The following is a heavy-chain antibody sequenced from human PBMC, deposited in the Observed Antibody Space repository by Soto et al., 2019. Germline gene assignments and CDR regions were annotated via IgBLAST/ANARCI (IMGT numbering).Heavy chain of an antibody. D-gene: IGHD6-19*01. V-gene: IGHV1-69*01. CDR2: IIPIFGTA. Sequence: QVPLVQSGAEVKKPGSSVKVSCKASGGTFSSYAISWVRQAPGQGLEWMGGIIPIFGTANYAQKFQGRVTITADESTSTAYMELSSLRSEDTAMYYCASYCLTVAGNDPFDYWGQGTLVTVSS. CDR1: GGTFSSYA. J-gene: IGHJ4*02. CDR3: ASYCLTVAGNDPFDY.